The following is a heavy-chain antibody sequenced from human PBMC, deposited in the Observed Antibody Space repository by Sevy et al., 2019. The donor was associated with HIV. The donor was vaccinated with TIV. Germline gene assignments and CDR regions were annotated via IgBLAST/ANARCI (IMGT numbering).Heavy chain of an antibody. CDR1: GFSFDSYG. D-gene: IGHD2-21*01. CDR2: ISGSGTRT. V-gene: IGHV3-23*01. J-gene: IGHJ4*02. Sequence: GSLRLSCAVSGFSFDSYGMTWVRQAPGKGLEWVSGISGSGTRTYYADSVKGRFSISRDNSKNTLYLQMNSLRAEDTAVYYCAKGEVVIRGGYYFDYWGQGTLVTVSS. CDR3: AKGEVVIRGGYYFDY.